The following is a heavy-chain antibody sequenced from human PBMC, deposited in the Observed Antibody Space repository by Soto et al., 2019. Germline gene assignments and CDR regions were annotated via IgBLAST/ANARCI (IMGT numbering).Heavy chain of an antibody. V-gene: IGHV3-23*01. CDR1: GFSFNNYA. J-gene: IGHJ4*02. CDR3: AKESLPEHYGDTLFDY. Sequence: EVQLLESGGALVRPGGSLRLSCAASGFSFNNYALSWVRQAPGKWLEWVSTFSAGGRAYYAASVQGRFTIARDSSQDTVHLQISDLRPEDTAVYYCAKESLPEHYGDTLFDYWGQGTRVTVSS. CDR2: FSAGGRA. D-gene: IGHD4-17*01.